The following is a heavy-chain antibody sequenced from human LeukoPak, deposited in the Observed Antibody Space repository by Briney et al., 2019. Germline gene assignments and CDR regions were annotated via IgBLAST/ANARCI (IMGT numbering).Heavy chain of an antibody. CDR1: GGSISTDY. J-gene: IGHJ3*02. V-gene: IGHV4-59*01. Sequence: SETLSLTCSVSGGSISTDYWSWIRQPPGKGLEWIGYIYYSGSTNYNPSLKSRVTISVDTSKNQFSLKLSSVTAADTAVYYCAGRLWRRDGYNLSAFDIWGQGTMVTVSS. CDR2: IYYSGST. D-gene: IGHD5-24*01. CDR3: AGRLWRRDGYNLSAFDI.